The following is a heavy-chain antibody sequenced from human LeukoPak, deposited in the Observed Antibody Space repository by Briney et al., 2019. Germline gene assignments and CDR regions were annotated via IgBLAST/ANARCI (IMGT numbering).Heavy chain of an antibody. CDR2: IYRSGST. J-gene: IGHJ4*02. V-gene: IGHV4-38-2*02. D-gene: IGHD5-18*01. Sequence: SEPLSLTCSGSNYSISNSLYWGWLRQPPGKGLEWIGSIYRSGSTFYNPSLKSRVTMSVDMSRNQIVLNLSSVTAADTAVYFCARDKQHSYGRYFDHWGQGTLVTVSS. CDR1: NYSISNSLY. CDR3: ARDKQHSYGRYFDH.